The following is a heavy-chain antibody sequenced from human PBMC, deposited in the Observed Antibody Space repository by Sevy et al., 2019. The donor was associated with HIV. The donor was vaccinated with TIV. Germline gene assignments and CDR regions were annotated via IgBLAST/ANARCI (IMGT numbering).Heavy chain of an antibody. Sequence: GGSLRLSCAASGFTFRSHGMHWVRQAPGKGLEWVAFIRYDGTTKYYADSVKGRFTISRDNSKNTLYLQMNSLRPEDTSVYYCAKGLGMVQGALLSEDLWGQGTMVTVSS. J-gene: IGHJ3*01. D-gene: IGHD3-10*01. CDR2: IRYDGTTK. CDR3: AKGLGMVQGALLSEDL. CDR1: GFTFRSHG. V-gene: IGHV3-30*02.